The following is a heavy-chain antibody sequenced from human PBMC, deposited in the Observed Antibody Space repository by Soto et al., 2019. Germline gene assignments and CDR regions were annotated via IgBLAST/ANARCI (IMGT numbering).Heavy chain of an antibody. J-gene: IGHJ3*02. Sequence: ASVKVFCKASGYTFTSYGISWVRQAPGQGLEWMGWISAYNGNTNYAQKLQGRVTMTTDTSTSTAYMELRSLRSDDTAVYYCARDWSYRPHDAFDIWGQGTMVTVSS. CDR3: ARDWSYRPHDAFDI. CDR1: GYTFTSYG. D-gene: IGHD3-16*02. V-gene: IGHV1-18*04. CDR2: ISAYNGNT.